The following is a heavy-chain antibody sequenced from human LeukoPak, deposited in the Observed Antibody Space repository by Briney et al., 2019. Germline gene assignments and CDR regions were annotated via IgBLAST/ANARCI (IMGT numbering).Heavy chain of an antibody. CDR1: GFTFSSYS. CDR2: ISSSSSYI. D-gene: IGHD6-13*01. Sequence: GGSLRLSCAASGFTFSSYSMDWVRQAPGKGLEWVSSISSSSSYIYYADSVKGRFAISRDNAKNSLYLQMNSLRAEDTAVYYCARDQGQQLIDYWGQGTLVTVSS. V-gene: IGHV3-21*01. J-gene: IGHJ4*02. CDR3: ARDQGQQLIDY.